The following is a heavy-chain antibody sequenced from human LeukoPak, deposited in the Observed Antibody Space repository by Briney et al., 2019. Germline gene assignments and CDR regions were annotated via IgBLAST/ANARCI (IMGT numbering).Heavy chain of an antibody. Sequence: SQTLSLTCTVSGGSINSADNYWTWIRQPPGAGLEWIGFIYYSGSTYHNPSLKSRVAIISDTSKSHFSLILTSVTAADTAVYYCARGSGSDPWPIFDPWGQGTLVTVSS. J-gene: IGHJ5*02. CDR2: IYYSGST. D-gene: IGHD3-10*01. CDR1: GGSINSADNY. CDR3: ARGSGSDPWPIFDP. V-gene: IGHV4-30-4*01.